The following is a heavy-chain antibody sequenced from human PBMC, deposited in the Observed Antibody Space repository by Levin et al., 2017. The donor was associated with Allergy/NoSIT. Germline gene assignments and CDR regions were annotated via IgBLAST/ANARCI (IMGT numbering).Heavy chain of an antibody. V-gene: IGHV4-39*02. CDR3: ARREYSSGGTSTLTFDY. D-gene: IGHD2-15*01. J-gene: IGHJ4*02. CDR1: GASISNPNYY. Sequence: PSQTLSLTCTVSGASISNPNYYWGWIRQPPGKGLEWIGNIYYSGSTFYNPSLKNRVTISVDTTNNDFSLKMSSVTVADTAVYYCARREYSSGGTSTLTFDYWGQGALVTVSS. CDR2: IYYSGST.